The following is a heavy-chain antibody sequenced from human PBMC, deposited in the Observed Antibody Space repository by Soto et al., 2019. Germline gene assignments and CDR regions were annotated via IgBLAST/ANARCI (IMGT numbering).Heavy chain of an antibody. Sequence: QVQLVESGGGVVQPGTSLRLSCAASGFTFSTHAMHWVRQAPGKGLEWVAVLLGDGSQKRYADSVRGRFIISRDNSQKTLSLQMDSLTLEDTAVYYCAKDRSGSWTFDYCGQGTLVTVSA. V-gene: IGHV3-30*18. J-gene: IGHJ4*02. CDR1: GFTFSTHA. CDR3: AKDRSGSWTFDY. D-gene: IGHD3-10*01. CDR2: LLGDGSQK.